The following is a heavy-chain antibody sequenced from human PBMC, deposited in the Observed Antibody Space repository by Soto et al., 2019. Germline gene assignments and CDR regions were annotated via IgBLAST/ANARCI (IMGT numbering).Heavy chain of an antibody. Sequence: SETLSLTCTVSGGSIISYYWSWILQPPWKGLEWIGYIYYSGSTNYNPSLKSRVTISVDTSKNQFSLKLSSVTAADTAVYYCAKRPFSVRFLEWLRFDYWGQGTLVTVSS. J-gene: IGHJ4*02. CDR2: IYYSGST. V-gene: IGHV4-59*08. D-gene: IGHD3-3*01. CDR3: AKRPFSVRFLEWLRFDY. CDR1: GGSIISYY.